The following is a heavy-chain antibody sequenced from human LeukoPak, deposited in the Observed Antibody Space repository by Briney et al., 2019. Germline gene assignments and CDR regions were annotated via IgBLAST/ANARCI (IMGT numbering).Heavy chain of an antibody. CDR1: GGSINSYY. J-gene: IGHJ4*02. D-gene: IGHD6-19*01. CDR3: AMLGGQWLVSPFDY. CDR2: VYYSGST. Sequence: SETLSLTCSVSGGSINSYYWSWIRQPPGKGLEWIGYVYYSGSTNYNPSLKSRVTISVDTSKNQFSLKLSSVTAADTAVYYCAMLGGQWLVSPFDYWGQGTLVTVSS. V-gene: IGHV4-59*01.